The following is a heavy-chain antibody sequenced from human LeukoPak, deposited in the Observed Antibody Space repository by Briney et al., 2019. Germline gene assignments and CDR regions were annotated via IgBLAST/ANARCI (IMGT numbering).Heavy chain of an antibody. D-gene: IGHD1-1*01. CDR2: INPHSGGA. Sequence: ASLKVSCKASGYTFNAYYIHWVRQAPGQGLEWMGWINPHSGGADYAQKFQGRVTMTRDTSITTVYMELRSLRSDDTAVYFCAREDQLAPLQAQRPLDYWGRGSLVTVSS. J-gene: IGHJ4*02. V-gene: IGHV1-2*02. CDR3: AREDQLAPLQAQRPLDY. CDR1: GYTFNAYY.